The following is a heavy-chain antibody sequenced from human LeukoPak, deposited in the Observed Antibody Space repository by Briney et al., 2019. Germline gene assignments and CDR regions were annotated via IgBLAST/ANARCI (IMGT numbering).Heavy chain of an antibody. V-gene: IGHV3-7*01. CDR1: GFTFSRYW. Sequence: GGSLRLSCAASGFTFSRYWMSWVRQAPGKGLEWVANINQDGSEKYYVDSVKGRFTISRDNAKNSLYLQMNSLRAEDTAVYYCAKDKGAGYSSGWLYFDYWGQGTLVTVSS. J-gene: IGHJ4*02. CDR3: AKDKGAGYSSGWLYFDY. CDR2: INQDGSEK. D-gene: IGHD6-19*01.